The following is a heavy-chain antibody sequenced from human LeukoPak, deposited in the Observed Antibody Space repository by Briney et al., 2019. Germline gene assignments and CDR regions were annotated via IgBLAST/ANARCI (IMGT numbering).Heavy chain of an antibody. CDR3: TRRHYGDYVVDS. CDR1: GFTFNGSA. J-gene: IGHJ5*02. Sequence: GGSLKLSCATSGFTFNGSALHWVRQASGQGLEWVGRIRSKAHRYATAYAASVKGRFTVSRDDSKNMAYLQMNSLKTEDTAIYYCTRRHYGDYVVDSWGQGTLVAVSS. D-gene: IGHD4-17*01. CDR2: IRSKAHRYAT. V-gene: IGHV3-73*01.